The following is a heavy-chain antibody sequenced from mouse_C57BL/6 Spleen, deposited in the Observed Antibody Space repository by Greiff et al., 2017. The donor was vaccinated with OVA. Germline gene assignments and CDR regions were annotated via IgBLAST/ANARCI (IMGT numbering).Heavy chain of an antibody. CDR3: ARSNYYGSSSFDY. D-gene: IGHD1-1*01. CDR2: IDPEDGAT. V-gene: IGHV14-2*01. Sequence: EVQLQQSGAELVKPGASVKLSCTASGFNIKDYYMHWVKQRPEQGLEWIGRIDPEDGATTYAPKFQGKATITADPSSNTAYLQLSSLTSENTVVYYCARSNYYGSSSFDYWGQGTTLTVSS. CDR1: GFNIKDYY. J-gene: IGHJ2*01.